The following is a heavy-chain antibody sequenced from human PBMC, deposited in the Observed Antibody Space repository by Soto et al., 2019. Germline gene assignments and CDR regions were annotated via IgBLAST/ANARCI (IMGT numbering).Heavy chain of an antibody. J-gene: IGHJ6*02. CDR2: ISGSGGST. CDR3: AKDSNRAGYSYALYYYGMDV. V-gene: IGHV3-23*01. Sequence: GGSLRLSCAASGFTFSSYAMSWVRQAPGKGLEWVSAISGSGGSTYYADSVKGRFTISRDNSKNTLYLQMNSLRAEDTAVYYCAKDSNRAGYSYALYYYGMDVWGQGTTVTVSS. D-gene: IGHD5-18*01. CDR1: GFTFSSYA.